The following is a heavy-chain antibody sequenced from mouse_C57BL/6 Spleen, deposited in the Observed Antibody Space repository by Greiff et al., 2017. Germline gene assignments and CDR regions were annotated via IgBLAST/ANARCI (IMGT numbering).Heavy chain of an antibody. D-gene: IGHD2-1*01. CDR3: ARPLPFDV. V-gene: IGHV1-64*01. J-gene: IGHJ1*03. CDR2: IHPNSGST. Sequence: QVHVKQSGAELVKPGASVKLSCKASGYTFTSYWMHWVKQRPGQGLEWIGMIHPNSGSTNYNEKFKSKATLTVDKSSSTAYMQLSSLTSEDSAVYYCARPLPFDVWGTGTTVTVSS. CDR1: GYTFTSYW.